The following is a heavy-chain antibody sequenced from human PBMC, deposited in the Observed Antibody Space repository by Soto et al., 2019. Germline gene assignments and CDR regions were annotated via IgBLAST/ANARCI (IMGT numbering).Heavy chain of an antibody. CDR1: GFTFSSYP. Sequence: GSLRLSCAASGFTFSSYPMHWVRQAPGKGLEHVSSTSGTYIYYADSVRGRFTISRDNAENSLYLQMNSLRAEDTAVYYCARTPSGATMLRGLYCYFDLWGRGTLVTVSS. CDR2: TSGTYI. J-gene: IGHJ2*01. CDR3: ARTPSGATMLRGLYCYFDL. D-gene: IGHD3-10*01. V-gene: IGHV3-21*01.